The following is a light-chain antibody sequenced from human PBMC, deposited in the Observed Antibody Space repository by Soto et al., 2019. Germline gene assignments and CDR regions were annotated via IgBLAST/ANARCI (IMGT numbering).Light chain of an antibody. CDR2: EVN. Sequence: QSALTQPPSASGSPGQSVTISCTGANSDVGSYNFVSWYQQHPGKAPKLMIYEVNKRPSGVPDRFSGSKSGNTASLTISGLQAEDEAEYYCSSYAGTNTRYLFGSGTKVT. J-gene: IGLJ1*01. CDR3: SSYAGTNTRYL. V-gene: IGLV2-8*01. CDR1: NSDVGSYNF.